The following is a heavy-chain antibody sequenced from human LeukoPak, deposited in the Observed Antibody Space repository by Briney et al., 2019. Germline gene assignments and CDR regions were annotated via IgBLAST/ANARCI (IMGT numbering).Heavy chain of an antibody. CDR3: AKDLLSGYTSGCKPDY. CDR1: GFTFGDYA. D-gene: IGHD6-19*01. Sequence: AGGSLRLSCAASGFTFGDYAMHWVRQPPGKGLEWVSSINWNSGRAGYADSVKGRFTISRDNAKNSLYLQMNSLRPEDTALYLCAKDLLSGYTSGCKPDYWGQGTLVTVPS. CDR2: INWNSGRA. J-gene: IGHJ4*02. V-gene: IGHV3-9*01.